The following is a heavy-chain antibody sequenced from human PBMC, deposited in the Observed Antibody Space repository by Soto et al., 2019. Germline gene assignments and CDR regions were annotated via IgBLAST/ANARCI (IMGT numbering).Heavy chain of an antibody. Sequence: GGSLRLSCAASGFTFSSYAMHWVRQAPGKGLEWVAVISYDGSNKYYADSVKGRFTISRDNSKNTLYLQMNSLRAEDTAVYYCARGPSFLLGKFDYWGQGTLVTVSS. CDR2: ISYDGSNK. J-gene: IGHJ4*02. CDR3: ARGPSFLLGKFDY. CDR1: GFTFSSYA. V-gene: IGHV3-30-3*01. D-gene: IGHD7-27*01.